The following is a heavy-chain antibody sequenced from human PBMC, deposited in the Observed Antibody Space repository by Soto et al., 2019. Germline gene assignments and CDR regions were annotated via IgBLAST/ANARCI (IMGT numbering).Heavy chain of an antibody. CDR3: AKARCSGNSCYVPDY. Sequence: PGGSLRLSCAASGFTFSRYWMHWVRQAPGKGLVWVSSIDIGGGSTSYADSVQGRFTISRDNSRNTLSLQMNSLRAEDTATYYCAKARCSGNSCYVPDYWGHGSLVTVSS. CDR2: IDIGGGST. V-gene: IGHV3-74*03. J-gene: IGHJ4*01. D-gene: IGHD2-15*01. CDR1: GFTFSRYW.